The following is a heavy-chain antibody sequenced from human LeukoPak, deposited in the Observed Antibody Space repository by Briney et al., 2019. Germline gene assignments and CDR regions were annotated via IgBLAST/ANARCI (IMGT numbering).Heavy chain of an antibody. CDR1: GFTFSNFA. Sequence: GGSLRLSCAASGFTFSNFAMSWVRQAPGKGLEWVSTIDYSGGTTYYADSVKGRFTISRDNSKNTLYLQMSSLRAEDTAIYYCAKVPFSDYGSGRPPFMDVWGQGTTVAVSS. J-gene: IGHJ6*02. V-gene: IGHV3-23*01. CDR2: IDYSGGTT. D-gene: IGHD3-10*01. CDR3: AKVPFSDYGSGRPPFMDV.